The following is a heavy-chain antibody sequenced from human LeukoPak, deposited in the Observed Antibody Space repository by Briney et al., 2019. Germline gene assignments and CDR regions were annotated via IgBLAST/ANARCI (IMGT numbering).Heavy chain of an antibody. CDR3: ARSGLGDAFDI. CDR1: GFTCNSYD. J-gene: IGHJ3*02. CDR2: IGSAGNP. D-gene: IGHD3-10*01. Sequence: GGSLRRSCAAYGFTCNSYDMHWVRQATAKGLEWVSAIGSAGNPYNAGSVKGRFHISRENAKNSLYLQMNSLRAGDTAVYYCARSGLGDAFDIWGQGTMVTVSS. V-gene: IGHV3-13*05.